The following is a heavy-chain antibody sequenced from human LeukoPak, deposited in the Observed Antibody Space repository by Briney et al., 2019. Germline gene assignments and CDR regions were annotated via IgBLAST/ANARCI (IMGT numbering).Heavy chain of an antibody. CDR3: AKDVSYYDILTGYYWKGDFDY. Sequence: QAGGSLRLSCAASGFTFSSYAMSWVRHAPGKGLEWVSAISGSGGRTDYADSVKGRFTISRDNSKNTVYLQMNSLRAEDTAVYYCAKDVSYYDILTGYYWKGDFDYWGQGTLVTVSS. CDR2: ISGSGGRT. D-gene: IGHD3-9*01. V-gene: IGHV3-23*01. J-gene: IGHJ4*02. CDR1: GFTFSSYA.